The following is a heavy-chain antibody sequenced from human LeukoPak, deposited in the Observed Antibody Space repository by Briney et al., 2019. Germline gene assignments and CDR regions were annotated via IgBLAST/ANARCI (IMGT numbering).Heavy chain of an antibody. CDR1: VLTFKRYG. CDR2: IWHDGSNK. CDR3: ARERVTGTSYYYYYGMDV. V-gene: IGHV3-33*01. J-gene: IGHJ6*02. D-gene: IGHD6-19*01. Sequence: RGRSQRLSCAPSVLTFKRYGMHCVRQSPGKGVVGVPVIWHDGSNKYYAVSVKGRFTISRDNSKKTLYLKMNRLRAEDTALYYCARERVTGTSYYYYYGMDVWGQGTTVTVSS.